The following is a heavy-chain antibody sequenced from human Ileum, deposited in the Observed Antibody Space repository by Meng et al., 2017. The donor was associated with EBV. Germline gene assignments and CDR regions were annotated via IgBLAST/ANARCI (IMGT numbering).Heavy chain of an antibody. CDR3: ARRRGDHDYLDD. CDR1: GGISTNGDYC. CDR2: LCPSGNT. J-gene: IGHJ4*02. D-gene: IGHD4-17*01. V-gene: IGHV4-39*01. Sequence: PGPGRGLGTLAGTLSFICPAGGGISTNGDYCGGWLRKTPGKGLEWIKSLCPSGNTSNNPSLKSRFTTSVDTYKNQFFLWLNSMTAADTAVYYCARRRGDHDYLDDWGQGTLVTVSS.